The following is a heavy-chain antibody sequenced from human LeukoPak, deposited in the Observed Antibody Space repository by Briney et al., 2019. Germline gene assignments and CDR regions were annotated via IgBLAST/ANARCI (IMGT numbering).Heavy chain of an antibody. J-gene: IGHJ4*02. Sequence: SETLSLTCTVSGDSISTYYWGWIRQPPGKGLEWIGYVSSNEGTNYNPSLKSRVTISVDTSKNQFSLKLSSVTAADTAVYYCARVGNYYDSSGYSDFDYWGQGTLVTVSS. CDR3: ARVGNYYDSSGYSDFDY. CDR1: GDSISTYY. D-gene: IGHD3-22*01. V-gene: IGHV4-59*01. CDR2: VSSNEGT.